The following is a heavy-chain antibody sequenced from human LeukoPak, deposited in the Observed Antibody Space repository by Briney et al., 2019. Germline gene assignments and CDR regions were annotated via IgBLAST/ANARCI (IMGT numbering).Heavy chain of an antibody. V-gene: IGHV3-23*01. CDR2: ISGSGINT. J-gene: IGHJ4*02. CDR1: GFTFRSSA. Sequence: GGSLRLSCAASGFTFRSSAMCWVRQAPGKGLEWVSGISGSGINTDYADSVKGRFTISRDNSKNTLYLQMNSLRAEDTAVYYCARVVYYGGDVDYWGQGTLVTVSS. CDR3: ARVVYYGGDVDY. D-gene: IGHD3-10*01.